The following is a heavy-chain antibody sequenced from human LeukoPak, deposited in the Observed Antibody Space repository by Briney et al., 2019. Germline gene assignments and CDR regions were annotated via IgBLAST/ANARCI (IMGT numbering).Heavy chain of an antibody. V-gene: IGHV3-7*01. Sequence: PGGSLRLSCAASGFTFTHYAMHWVRQTPGKGLEWVANIKQDGSEKYYVDSVKGRFTISRDNAKNSLYLQMNSLRAEDTAVYYCARPDGMAAEGVFDYWGQGTLVTVSS. CDR2: IKQDGSEK. J-gene: IGHJ4*02. CDR1: GFTFTHYA. D-gene: IGHD3-10*01. CDR3: ARPDGMAAEGVFDY.